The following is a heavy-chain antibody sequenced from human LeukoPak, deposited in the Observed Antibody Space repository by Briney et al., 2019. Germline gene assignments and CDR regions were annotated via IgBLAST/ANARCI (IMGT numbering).Heavy chain of an antibody. J-gene: IGHJ2*01. Sequence: QPGGSLRLSCAASGFTVSNNYMSWVRQAPGKKLEWVSDIYSDGTTFYADSVKGRFTISRDNSKNTLYLQMNSLRAEGTAVYHCARYDFILISYFDLWGRGALVTVSS. CDR2: IYSDGTT. V-gene: IGHV3-53*01. CDR1: GFTVSNNY. CDR3: ARYDFILISYFDL. D-gene: IGHD3-3*01.